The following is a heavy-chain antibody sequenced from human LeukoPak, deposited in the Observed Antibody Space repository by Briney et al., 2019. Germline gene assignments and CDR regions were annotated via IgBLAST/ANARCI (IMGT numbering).Heavy chain of an antibody. V-gene: IGHV3-15*01. CDR3: TTVHGAGPVNFDH. CDR2: IKSRTDGKTR. J-gene: IGHJ4*02. D-gene: IGHD3-16*01. CDR1: GFTFNSVW. Sequence: GGSLRLSCTASGFTFNSVWMTWVRQAPGKGLEWVGRIKSRTDGKTRDYAAPVKGRFIISRDDSENTLYLQMNSLKTEDTAVYYCTTVHGAGPVNFDHWGQGSLVTVSP.